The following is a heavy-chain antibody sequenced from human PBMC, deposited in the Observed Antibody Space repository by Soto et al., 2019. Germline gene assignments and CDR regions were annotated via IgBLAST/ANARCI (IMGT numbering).Heavy chain of an antibody. CDR2: IYYSGST. J-gene: IGHJ4*02. Sequence: QVQLQESGPGLVKPSQTLSLTCTVSGGSISSGDYYWSWIRQPPGKGLGWIGYIYYSGSTYYNPSLKSRVTILLDTSKNQSSLKLSSVTAADTAVYYCARVSYGGNSYFDYWGQGTLVTVSS. CDR1: GGSISSGDYY. V-gene: IGHV4-30-4*01. CDR3: ARVSYGGNSYFDY. D-gene: IGHD4-17*01.